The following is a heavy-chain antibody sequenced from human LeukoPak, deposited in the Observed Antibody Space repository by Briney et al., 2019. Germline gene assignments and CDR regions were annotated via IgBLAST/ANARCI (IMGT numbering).Heavy chain of an antibody. Sequence: GGSLRLSCAASGFTLRSFWMSWVRQAPGKGLEWMANIKHDASEIYYVDSVKGRFTISRDNAKNSLYLQMNSLRAEDTAVYYCARDGKAVGLDYWGQGALVTVSS. CDR1: GFTLRSFW. CDR3: ARDGKAVGLDY. D-gene: IGHD6-19*01. J-gene: IGHJ4*02. CDR2: IKHDASEI. V-gene: IGHV3-7*01.